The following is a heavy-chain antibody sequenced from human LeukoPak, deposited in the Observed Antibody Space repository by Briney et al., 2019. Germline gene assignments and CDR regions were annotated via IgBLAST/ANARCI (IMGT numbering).Heavy chain of an antibody. Sequence: GGSLRLSCVASGVTLSNYAMSWARQAPGKGLEWVSGISSSGSGGNTYYADSVKGRFTISRDNSKNTLYLQMNSLRAEDTAVYYCARLTVYGDYGWGGAFDIWGQGTMVTVSS. J-gene: IGHJ3*02. CDR1: GVTLSNYA. V-gene: IGHV3-23*01. D-gene: IGHD4-17*01. CDR2: ISSSGSGGNT. CDR3: ARLTVYGDYGWGGAFDI.